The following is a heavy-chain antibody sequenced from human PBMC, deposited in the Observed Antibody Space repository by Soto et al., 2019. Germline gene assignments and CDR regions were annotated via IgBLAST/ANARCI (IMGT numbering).Heavy chain of an antibody. Sequence: RASVKVSCKASGYTFTSYDINWVRQATGQGLEWMGWMNPNSGNTGYAQKFQGRVTMTRNTSISTAYMELSSLRSEDTAVYYCARVDYDSSGYYYAPGMDVWGQGTTVTVSS. J-gene: IGHJ6*02. CDR3: ARVDYDSSGYYYAPGMDV. D-gene: IGHD3-22*01. CDR2: MNPNSGNT. CDR1: GYTFTSYD. V-gene: IGHV1-8*01.